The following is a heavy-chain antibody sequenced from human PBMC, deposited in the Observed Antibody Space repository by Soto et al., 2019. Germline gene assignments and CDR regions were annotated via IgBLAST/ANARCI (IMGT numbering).Heavy chain of an antibody. D-gene: IGHD2-21*02. CDR2: IYPGDSDT. V-gene: IGHV5-51*01. J-gene: IGHJ2*01. CDR1: GYSFTSYW. Sequence: GESLNISCKGSGYSFTSYWIGWVRQMPGKGLEWMGIIYPGDSDTRYSPSFQGQVTISADKSITTAYLQWNRLKASDTAIYYCARRTANPYWYFDLWGRGTLVTVSS. CDR3: ARRTANPYWYFDL.